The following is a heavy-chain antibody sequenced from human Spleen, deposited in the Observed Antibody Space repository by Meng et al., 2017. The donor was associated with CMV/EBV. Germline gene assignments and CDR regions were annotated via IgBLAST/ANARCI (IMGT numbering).Heavy chain of an antibody. V-gene: IGHV1-46*01. CDR1: VYTFTSYY. CDR3: ARGGQTSSWPWAGWVAP. Sequence: SVNVSCKSSVYTFTSYYVHWVRQAPGQGLEWMGIINSSGGYTNFAQKFQGRVTISADKSTSTAYMELTSLRSEDTAVYYCARGGQTSSWPWAGWVAPWGQGTLVTVSS. CDR2: INSSGGYT. J-gene: IGHJ5*02. D-gene: IGHD6-13*01.